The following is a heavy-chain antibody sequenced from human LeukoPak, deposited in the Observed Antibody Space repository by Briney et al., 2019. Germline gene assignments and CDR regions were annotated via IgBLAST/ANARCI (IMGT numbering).Heavy chain of an antibody. Sequence: GGSLRLSCAASGFTFSSYAMSWVRQAPGKGLEWVSAISGSGGSTYYADSVKGRFTISRGNAKNSLYLHMSSLRAEDTAVYFCARDVTGRSEYWGQGTLVTVSS. D-gene: IGHD1-14*01. CDR3: ARDVTGRSEY. V-gene: IGHV3-23*01. J-gene: IGHJ4*02. CDR1: GFTFSSYA. CDR2: ISGSGGST.